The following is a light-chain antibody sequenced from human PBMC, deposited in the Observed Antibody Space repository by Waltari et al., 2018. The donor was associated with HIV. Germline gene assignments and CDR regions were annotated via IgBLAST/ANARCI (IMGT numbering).Light chain of an antibody. CDR1: QSLLQSNGYNY. CDR3: MQALQTPWT. V-gene: IGKV2-28*01. CDR2: LGS. Sequence: DIVMTQSPLSLPVTPGEPASISCRSSQSLLQSNGYNYLGWYLQKPGQSPQLLIYLGSNRASGVPDRFSGSASGTDFTLKISRVEADDVGAYYCMQALQTPWTFGPGTKVEIK. J-gene: IGKJ1*01.